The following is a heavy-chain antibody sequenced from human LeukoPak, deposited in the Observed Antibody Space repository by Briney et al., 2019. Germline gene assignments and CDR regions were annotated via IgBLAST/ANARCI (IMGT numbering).Heavy chain of an antibody. CDR2: ISSDGSNK. CDR3: ARDPTGGYSYGLLGS. V-gene: IGHV3-30*01. D-gene: IGHD5-18*01. J-gene: IGHJ4*02. CDR1: GFTLSSYA. Sequence: GGSLRLSCAASGFTLSSYAMHWVRQAPGKCLEWVALISSDGSNKYYADSVKGRFTISRDNSKNTLYLQLNSLRAEDTAVFYCARDPTGGYSYGLLGSWGQGTLVTVSS.